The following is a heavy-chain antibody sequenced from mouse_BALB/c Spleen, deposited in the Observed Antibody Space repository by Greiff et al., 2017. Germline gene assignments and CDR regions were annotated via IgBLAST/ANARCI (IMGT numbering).Heavy chain of an antibody. CDR2: FHPYNDDT. CDR3: ARGRPYYYAMDY. J-gene: IGHJ4*01. Sequence: QVQLQQSGAELVKPGASVKMSCKAFGYTFTTYPIEWMKQNHGKSLEWIGNFHPYNDDTKYNEKFKGKAKLTVEKSSSTVYLELSRLTSDDSAVYYCARGRPYYYAMDYWGQGTSVTVSS. CDR1: GYTFTTYP. V-gene: IGHV1-47*01.